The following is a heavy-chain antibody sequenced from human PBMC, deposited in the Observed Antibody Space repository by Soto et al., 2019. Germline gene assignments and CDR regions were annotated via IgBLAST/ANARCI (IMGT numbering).Heavy chain of an antibody. Sequence: GASVKVSCKASGGTFSSYAISWVRQAPGQGLEWMGGIIPIFGTANYAQKFQGRVTITADESTSTAYMELSSLRSEDTAVYYCARAFQYYDFWSGTTTYYYYGMDVWGQGTTVTVS. CDR2: IIPIFGTA. D-gene: IGHD3-3*01. CDR1: GGTFSSYA. CDR3: ARAFQYYDFWSGTTTYYYYGMDV. J-gene: IGHJ6*02. V-gene: IGHV1-69*13.